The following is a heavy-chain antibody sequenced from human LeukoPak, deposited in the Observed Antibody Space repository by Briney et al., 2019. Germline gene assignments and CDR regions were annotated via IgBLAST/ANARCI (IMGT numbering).Heavy chain of an antibody. V-gene: IGHV4-39*01. CDR3: ARHIGSIREYYFDY. CDR2: IYYSGST. CDR1: GGSISSSSYY. Sequence: PSETPSLTCTVSGGSISSSSYYWVWIRQPPGKGLRWIGSIYYSGSTYYNPSLKSRVTISVDTSKNQFSLKLSSVTAADTAVYYCARHIGSIREYYFDYWGQGTLVTVSS. D-gene: IGHD3-3*01. J-gene: IGHJ4*02.